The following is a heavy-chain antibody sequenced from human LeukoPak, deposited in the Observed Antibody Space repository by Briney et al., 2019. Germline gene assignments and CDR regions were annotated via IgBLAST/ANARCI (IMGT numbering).Heavy chain of an antibody. CDR3: ARAEYYGSGGSTAFDI. V-gene: IGHV1-2*02. Sequence: GASVKVSCKASGYTFTGYYMHWVRQAPGQGLEWLGWINPNSGGTNYAQKFQGRVTMTRDTSISTAYMELSRLRSDDTAVYYCARAEYYGSGGSTAFDIWGQGTMVTVSS. CDR2: INPNSGGT. D-gene: IGHD3-10*01. CDR1: GYTFTGYY. J-gene: IGHJ3*02.